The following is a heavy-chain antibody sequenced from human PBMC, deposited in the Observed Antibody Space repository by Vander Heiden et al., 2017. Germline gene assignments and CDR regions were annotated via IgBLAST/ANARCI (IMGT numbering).Heavy chain of an antibody. CDR2: ISYDGSSK. Sequence: QVQLVDSGGGVVQPGRPLRLSCDASGFAFSVYVMHWVRQAPGKGPGWVSSISYDGSSKYYADSVKGRFTISRDNSNNTVYLQMNSLRGEDTSVYYCSRGADGSSSGREFDHWGQGTLVTVSS. D-gene: IGHD6-6*01. CDR3: SRGADGSSSGREFDH. V-gene: IGHV3-30-3*01. J-gene: IGHJ4*02. CDR1: GFAFSVYV.